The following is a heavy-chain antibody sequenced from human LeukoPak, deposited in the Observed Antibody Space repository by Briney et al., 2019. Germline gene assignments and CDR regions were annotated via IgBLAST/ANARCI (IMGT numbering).Heavy chain of an antibody. CDR1: GFIFSKYC. D-gene: IGHD6-6*01. CDR2: IKQDGSQK. Sequence: GGSLRLSCAASGFIFSKYCMNWVRQAPGEGLEWVATIKQDGSQKNYVASVKGRFTISRDNAKDSLYLEMNSLRAEDTAVYYCAKEARPRYYGMDVWGQGTTVTVSS. CDR3: AKEARPRYYGMDV. V-gene: IGHV3-7*05. J-gene: IGHJ6*02.